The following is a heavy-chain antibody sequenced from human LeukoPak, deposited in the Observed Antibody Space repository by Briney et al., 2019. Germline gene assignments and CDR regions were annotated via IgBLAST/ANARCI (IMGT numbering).Heavy chain of an antibody. Sequence: GGSLRLSCAASGFTFSSYAMSWVRQAPGRGLEWVSAISGSGGSTYYADSVKGRFTISRDNSKNTLYLQMNSLRAEDTAVYYCAKDRSNGYYFDYWGQGTLVTVSS. CDR2: ISGSGGST. V-gene: IGHV3-23*01. CDR3: AKDRSNGYYFDY. J-gene: IGHJ4*02. D-gene: IGHD4/OR15-4a*01. CDR1: GFTFSSYA.